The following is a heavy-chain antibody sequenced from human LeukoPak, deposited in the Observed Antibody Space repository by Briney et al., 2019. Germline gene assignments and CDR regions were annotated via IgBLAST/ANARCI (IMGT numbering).Heavy chain of an antibody. CDR2: INSDESST. D-gene: IGHD3-3*01. CDR1: GFTFSSYW. V-gene: IGHV3-74*01. Sequence: GGSLRLSCAASGFTFSSYWMYWVRQAPGKGLVWVSHINSDESSTSYADSVKGRFTISRDNAKNTLYLQMNSLRAEDTAVYYCARDGAYSTIFYWGQGTLVTVSS. CDR3: ARDGAYSTIFY. J-gene: IGHJ4*01.